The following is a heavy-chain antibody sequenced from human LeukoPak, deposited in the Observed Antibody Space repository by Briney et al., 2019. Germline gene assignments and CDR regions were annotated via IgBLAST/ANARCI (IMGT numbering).Heavy chain of an antibody. CDR1: GYTFKIYG. CDR2: ISAYNGNT. V-gene: IGHV1-18*04. D-gene: IGHD2-2*01. Sequence: AASAKVSCKASGYTFKIYGITWVRQAPGQGLEWMGWISAYNGNTNCAQEVQGRVTMTTDTSTSTAYMELRSLRSDDTAVYYCARDNSATSDCSSTSCYHFHYWGQGTLVTVSS. J-gene: IGHJ4*02. CDR3: ARDNSATSDCSSTSCYHFHY.